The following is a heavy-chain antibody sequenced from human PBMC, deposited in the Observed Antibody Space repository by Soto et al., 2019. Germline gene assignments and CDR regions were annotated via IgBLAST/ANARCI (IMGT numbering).Heavy chain of an antibody. J-gene: IGHJ6*02. CDR3: ARSRGYSWFYGMGV. D-gene: IGHD5-18*01. CDR1: GFSFSSYA. Sequence: GGSLRLSCVASGFSFSSYAMHWVRQAPGKGLEWVALVSYDRDSKYYADSVKGRFTISRDNSKNMMYLQMSSLRPEDTATYFCARSRGYSWFYGMGVWGQGTTVTVSS. V-gene: IGHV3-30-3*01. CDR2: VSYDRDSK.